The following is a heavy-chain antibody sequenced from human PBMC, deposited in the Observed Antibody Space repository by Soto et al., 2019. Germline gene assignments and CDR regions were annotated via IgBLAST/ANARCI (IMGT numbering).Heavy chain of an antibody. Sequence: PSETLSLTCTVSGGSISSGGYYWSWIRQHPGKGLEWIGYIYYSGSTYYNPSLKSRVTISVDTSKNQFSLKLSSVTAADTAVYYCARVPCPSHCYEFDYWGQGTLVTVSS. CDR1: GGSISSGGYY. D-gene: IGHD2-2*01. CDR3: ARVPCPSHCYEFDY. CDR2: IYYSGST. V-gene: IGHV4-31*03. J-gene: IGHJ4*02.